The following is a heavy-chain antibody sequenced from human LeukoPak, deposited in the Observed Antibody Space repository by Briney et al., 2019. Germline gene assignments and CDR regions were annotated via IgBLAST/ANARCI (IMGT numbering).Heavy chain of an antibody. D-gene: IGHD4-17*01. CDR3: AREKYGDYVSDY. Sequence: GGSLRLSCAASGFTFSTYAMKWVRQAPGKGLEWISYISSSTNTIYYADSLKGRFTISRDNARNSLYLQMNSLRAEDTAVYYCAREKYGDYVSDYWGQGTLVTVSS. CDR1: GFTFSTYA. J-gene: IGHJ4*02. CDR2: ISSSTNTI. V-gene: IGHV3-48*01.